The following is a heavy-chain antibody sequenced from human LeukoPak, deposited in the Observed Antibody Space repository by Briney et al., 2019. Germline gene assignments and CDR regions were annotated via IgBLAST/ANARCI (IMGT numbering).Heavy chain of an antibody. CDR3: AKGGRITMLRGVQRDHYFDY. CDR2: ISSSSSYI. CDR1: GFTFSSYS. J-gene: IGHJ4*02. D-gene: IGHD3-10*01. V-gene: IGHV3-21*01. Sequence: GGSLRLSCAASGFTFSSYSMNWVRQAPGKGLEWVSSISSSSSYIYYADSVKGRFTISRGNSKNTLYLQMNSLRVEDTAVYYCAKGGRITMLRGVQRDHYFDYWGQGTLVTVSS.